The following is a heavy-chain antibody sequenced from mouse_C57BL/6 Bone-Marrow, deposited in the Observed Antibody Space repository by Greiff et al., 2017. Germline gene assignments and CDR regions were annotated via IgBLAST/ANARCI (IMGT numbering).Heavy chain of an antibody. CDR1: GYAFTNYL. Sequence: VQLVESGAELVRPGPSVKVSCKASGYAFTNYLIEWVKQRPGQGLEWIGVINPGSGGTNYNEKFKGKATLTADKSSSTAYMQLSSLTSEDSAVYFCARDGNFAFDYWGQGTTLTVSS. J-gene: IGHJ2*01. CDR3: ARDGNFAFDY. D-gene: IGHD2-1*01. CDR2: INPGSGGT. V-gene: IGHV1-54*01.